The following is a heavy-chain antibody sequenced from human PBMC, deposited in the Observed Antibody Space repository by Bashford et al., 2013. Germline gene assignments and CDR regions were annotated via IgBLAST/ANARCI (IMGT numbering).Heavy chain of an antibody. V-gene: IGHV1-24*01. Sequence: ASVKVSCKVSGYTFTELSMYWVRQAPGKGLEWMGGFDPEDGEKIYAQKFQGRVTMTEDISTDTACMELSSLRSEDTAVYYCARVGADTAMVWGPYYYYGMDVWGQGTTVTVSS. D-gene: IGHD5-18*01. CDR2: FDPEDGEK. J-gene: IGHJ6*02. CDR1: GYTFTELS. CDR3: ARVGADTAMVWGPYYYYGMDV.